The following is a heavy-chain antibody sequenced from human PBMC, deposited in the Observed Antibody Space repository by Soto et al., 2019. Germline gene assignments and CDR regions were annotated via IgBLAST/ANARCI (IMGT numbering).Heavy chain of an antibody. Sequence: GGSLRLSCAASGFTFSSYEMNWVRQAPGKGLEWVSYISSSGSTIYYADSVKGRFTISRDNAKNSLYLQMNSLRAEDTAVYYCTKEKSVVDSGYDAFDVWGQGTMVTVSS. CDR1: GFTFSSYE. CDR3: TKEKSVVDSGYDAFDV. CDR2: ISSSGSTI. J-gene: IGHJ3*01. D-gene: IGHD5-12*01. V-gene: IGHV3-48*03.